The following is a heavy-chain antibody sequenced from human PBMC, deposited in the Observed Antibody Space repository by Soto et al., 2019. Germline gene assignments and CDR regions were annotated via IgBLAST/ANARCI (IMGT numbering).Heavy chain of an antibody. CDR2: ISYDGSNK. J-gene: IGHJ6*02. Sequence: GGSLRLSCAASGFTFSSYGMHWVRQAPGKGLEWVAVISYDGSNKYYADSVKGRFTISRDNSKNTLYLQMNSLRAEDTAVYYCAKTREYCSSTSCYDDYYYYGMDVWGQGTTVTVSS. CDR3: AKTREYCSSTSCYDDYYYYGMDV. D-gene: IGHD2-2*01. V-gene: IGHV3-30*18. CDR1: GFTFSSYG.